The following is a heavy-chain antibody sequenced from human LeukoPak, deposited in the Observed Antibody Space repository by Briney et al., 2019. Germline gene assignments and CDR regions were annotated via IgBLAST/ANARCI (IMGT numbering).Heavy chain of an antibody. CDR1: GGTFSSYA. V-gene: IGHV1-69*06. CDR2: IIPIFGTA. CDR3: ARGGFGEFKIWGPVDY. J-gene: IGHJ4*02. Sequence: SVKVSCKASGGTFSSYAISWVRQAPGQGLEWMGGIIPIFGTANYAQKLQGRVTITADKSTSIAYMELSSLRSEDTAVYYCARGGFGEFKIWGPVDYWGQGTLVTVSS. D-gene: IGHD3-10*01.